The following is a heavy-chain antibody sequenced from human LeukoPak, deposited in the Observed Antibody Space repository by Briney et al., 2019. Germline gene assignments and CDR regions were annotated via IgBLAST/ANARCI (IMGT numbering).Heavy chain of an antibody. V-gene: IGHV4-30-2*06. CDR3: ARVSSSWYYFDY. CDR1: GGSISSGGYS. D-gene: IGHD6-13*01. J-gene: IGHJ4*02. CDR2: IYHSGST. Sequence: PSETLSLTCAVSGGSISSGGYSWSWIRQSPGKGLEWIGYIYHSGSTYYNPSLKSRVTISVDRSKNQFSLKLSSVTAADTAVYYCARVSSSWYYFDYWGRGTLVTVSS.